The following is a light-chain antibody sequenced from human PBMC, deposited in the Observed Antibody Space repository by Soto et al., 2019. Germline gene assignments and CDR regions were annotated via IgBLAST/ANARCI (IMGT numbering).Light chain of an antibody. Sequence: QAVLTEPRSASGTPGQRVTISYSGSSSNIGSNTVNWYQQLPGTAPKLLIYSNNQRPSGVPDRFSGSKSGTSASLAISGLQSEDEADYYCAAWDDSLNGYVFGTGTKVTVL. CDR3: AAWDDSLNGYV. CDR2: SNN. J-gene: IGLJ1*01. CDR1: SSNIGSNT. V-gene: IGLV1-44*01.